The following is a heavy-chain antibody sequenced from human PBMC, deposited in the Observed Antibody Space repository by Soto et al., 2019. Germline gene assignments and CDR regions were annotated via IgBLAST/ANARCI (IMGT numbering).Heavy chain of an antibody. V-gene: IGHV3-23*01. Sequence: GGSLRLSCAASGFTFSSYAMSWVRQAPGKGLEWVSAISGSGGSTYYADSVKGRFTISRDNSKNTLYLQMNSLRAEDTAVYYCAKDSASYYDFWSGYYTGIDFDYWGQGTLVTVSS. D-gene: IGHD3-3*01. CDR2: ISGSGGST. CDR1: GFTFSSYA. CDR3: AKDSASYYDFWSGYYTGIDFDY. J-gene: IGHJ4*02.